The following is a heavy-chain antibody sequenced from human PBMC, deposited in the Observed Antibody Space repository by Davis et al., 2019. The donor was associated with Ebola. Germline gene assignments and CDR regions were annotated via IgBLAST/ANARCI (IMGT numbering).Heavy chain of an antibody. CDR2: ISYDGSNK. CDR1: GFAFSSYG. Sequence: GGSLRLSCAASGFAFSSYGMHWVRQAPGKGLEWVAVISYDGSNKYYADSVKARFTISRDNSKNTLYLQMNSLRAEDTAVYYCAKGDRMDVWGKGTTVTVSS. CDR3: AKGDRMDV. V-gene: IGHV3-30*18. J-gene: IGHJ6*03.